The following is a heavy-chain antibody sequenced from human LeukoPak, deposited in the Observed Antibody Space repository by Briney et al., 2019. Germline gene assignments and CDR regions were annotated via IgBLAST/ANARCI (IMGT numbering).Heavy chain of an antibody. CDR3: ARDATCSGGSCYRGYYYYGMDV. J-gene: IGHJ6*02. CDR1: GGSISSGSYY. Sequence: SETLTLTCTVSGGSISSGSYYWSWIRQPAGKGLEWIGGIYTSGSTNYNPSLKSRVTISVDTSKNQFSLKLSSVTAADTAVYYCARDATCSGGSCYRGYYYYGMDVWGQGTTVTVSS. CDR2: IYTSGST. V-gene: IGHV4-61*02. D-gene: IGHD2-15*01.